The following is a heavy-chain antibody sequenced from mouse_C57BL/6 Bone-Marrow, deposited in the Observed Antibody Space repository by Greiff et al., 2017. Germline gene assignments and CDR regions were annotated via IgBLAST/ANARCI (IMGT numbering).Heavy chain of an antibody. V-gene: IGHV5-6*02. Sequence: DVHLVESGGDLVKPGGSLKLSCAASGFTFSSYGMSWVRQTPDKRLEWVATISSGGSYTYYPDSVKGRFTISRDNAKNTLYLQMSSLKSEDTAMYYCARRGFYYGNFLWYVDVWGTGTTVTVSS. CDR3: ARRGFYYGNFLWYVDV. D-gene: IGHD2-1*01. J-gene: IGHJ1*03. CDR1: GFTFSSYG. CDR2: ISSGGSYT.